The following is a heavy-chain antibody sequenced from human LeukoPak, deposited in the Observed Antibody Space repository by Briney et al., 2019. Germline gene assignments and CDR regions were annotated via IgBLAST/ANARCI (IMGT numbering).Heavy chain of an antibody. CDR2: ISGSGGST. CDR3: ASITGERTIYSSGWYGGDDD. V-gene: IGHV3-23*01. Sequence: PGGSLRLSCAASGFTFSSYAMSWVRQAPGKGLEWVSAISGSGGSTYYADSVKGRFTISRDNSKNTLYLQMNSLRAEDTAVYYCASITGERTIYSSGWYGGDDDWGQGTLVTVSS. D-gene: IGHD6-19*01. CDR1: GFTFSSYA. J-gene: IGHJ4*02.